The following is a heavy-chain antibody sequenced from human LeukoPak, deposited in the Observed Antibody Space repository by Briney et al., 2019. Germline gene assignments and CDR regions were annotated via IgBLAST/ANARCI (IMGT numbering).Heavy chain of an antibody. CDR2: IYSGGST. CDR1: GFTFSSYA. D-gene: IGHD4-11*01. J-gene: IGHJ6*02. V-gene: IGHV3-66*01. Sequence: PGGSLRLSCVASGFTFSSYAMNWVRQAPGKGLECVSVIYSGGSTYYADSVKGRFTISRDNSKNTLYLQMNSLRAEDTAVYYCASSTVTTSSYYYYGMDVWGQGTTVTVSS. CDR3: ASSTVTTSSYYYYGMDV.